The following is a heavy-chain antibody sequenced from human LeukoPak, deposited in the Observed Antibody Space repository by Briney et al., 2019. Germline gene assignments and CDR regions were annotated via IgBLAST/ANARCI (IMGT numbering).Heavy chain of an antibody. Sequence: SETLSLTCTVSGGSISSYYWSWIGQPPGKGLEWIGYIYYSGSTNYNPSLKSRVTIPLDTSKNQFSLELSSVTAADTAVYYCARVLMVRGVIIEYHFDYWGQGTLVTVSS. V-gene: IGHV4-59*01. CDR1: GGSISSYY. D-gene: IGHD3-10*01. CDR3: ARVLMVRGVIIEYHFDY. CDR2: IYYSGST. J-gene: IGHJ4*02.